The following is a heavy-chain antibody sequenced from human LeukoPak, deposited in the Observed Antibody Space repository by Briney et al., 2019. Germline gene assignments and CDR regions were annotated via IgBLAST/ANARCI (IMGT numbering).Heavy chain of an antibody. CDR3: AKEDLYCSSTSCYDGGPRFDP. CDR1: GFTFSSYW. Sequence: GGSLRLSCAASGFTFSSYWMSWVRQAPGKGLEWVSAISGSGGSTYYADSVKGRFTISRDNSKNTLYLQMNSLRAEDTAVYYCAKEDLYCSSTSCYDGGPRFDPWGQGTLVTVSS. V-gene: IGHV3-23*01. J-gene: IGHJ5*02. CDR2: ISGSGGST. D-gene: IGHD2-2*01.